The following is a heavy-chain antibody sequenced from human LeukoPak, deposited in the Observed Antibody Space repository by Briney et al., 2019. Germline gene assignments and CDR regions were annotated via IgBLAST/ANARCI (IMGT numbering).Heavy chain of an antibody. CDR1: GYTFTTYA. CDR3: ARHSLTYPAGFDY. Sequence: ASVKVSCEASGYTFTTYAIHWVRQAPGQRLEWMGWINTGNGNTKHSQNFQGRVTITRDTSASTAYMELSSLRSEDTAVYYCARHSLTYPAGFDYWGQGTLVTVSS. J-gene: IGHJ4*02. D-gene: IGHD2/OR15-2a*01. CDR2: INTGNGNT. V-gene: IGHV1-3*04.